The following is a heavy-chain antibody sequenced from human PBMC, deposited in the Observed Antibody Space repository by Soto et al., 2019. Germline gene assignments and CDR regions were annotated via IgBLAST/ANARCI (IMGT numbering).Heavy chain of an antibody. J-gene: IGHJ5*02. CDR2: IYYSGST. CDR1: GGSISSGDYY. V-gene: IGHV4-30-4*01. Sequence: PSETLSLTCTVSGGSISSGDYYWSWIRQPPGKGLEWIGYIYYSGSTYYNPSLKSRVTISVDTSKNQFSLKLSSVTAADTAVYYCARVVRDIVVVPAAAKFDPWGQGTLVTVSS. CDR3: ARVVRDIVVVPAAAKFDP. D-gene: IGHD2-2*01.